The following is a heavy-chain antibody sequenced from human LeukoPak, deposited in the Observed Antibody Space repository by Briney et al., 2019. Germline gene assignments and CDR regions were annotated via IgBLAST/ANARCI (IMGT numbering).Heavy chain of an antibody. CDR3: ASLTGDLDY. V-gene: IGHV4-34*01. CDR1: GGSFSGYY. D-gene: IGHD7-27*01. CDR2: INHSGST. J-gene: IGHJ4*02. Sequence: SETLSLTCAVYGGSFSGYYWSWIRQPPGKGLEWIGEINHSGSTNYNPSLKSRVTMSVDTSKNQFSLKLSSVTAADTAVYYCASLTGDLDYWGQGTLVTVSS.